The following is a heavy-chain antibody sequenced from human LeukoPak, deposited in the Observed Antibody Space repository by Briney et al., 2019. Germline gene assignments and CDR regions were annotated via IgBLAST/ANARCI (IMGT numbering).Heavy chain of an antibody. V-gene: IGHV3-33*01. D-gene: IGHD4-11*01. CDR2: IWHDGSYK. J-gene: IGHJ4*01. CDR1: GFTFNNHA. CDR3: ARDGRHNYDPDY. Sequence: PGRSLRLSCAASGFTFNNHAMHWVRQAPGKGLEWVAMIWHDGSYKYYADSVTGRFTISRDDSQNTLYLQMNSLRAEGTAVYYCARDGRHNYDPDYWGHGTLVTVSS.